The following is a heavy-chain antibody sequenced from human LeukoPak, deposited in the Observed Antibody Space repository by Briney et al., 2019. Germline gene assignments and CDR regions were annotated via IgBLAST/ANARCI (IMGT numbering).Heavy chain of an antibody. D-gene: IGHD5-24*01. CDR1: GFTFSNHA. CDR2: IRGSGDRT. Sequence: GGSLRLSCAASGFTFSNHAMSWVRQAPGKGLEWVSAIRGSGDRTHYADSVKGRFTISRDNSKNTLYLQMNSLRTEDTAVYYCARRSRDGWYFDYWGQGTLVTVSS. V-gene: IGHV3-23*01. J-gene: IGHJ4*02. CDR3: ARRSRDGWYFDY.